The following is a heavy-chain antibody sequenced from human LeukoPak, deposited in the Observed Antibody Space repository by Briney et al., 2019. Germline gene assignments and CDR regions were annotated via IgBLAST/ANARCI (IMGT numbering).Heavy chain of an antibody. V-gene: IGHV3-21*01. D-gene: IGHD6-19*01. J-gene: IGHJ4*02. CDR2: ISSSSSYI. CDR1: GFTFSSYS. CDR3: ARVVAGYYFDY. Sequence: GGSLRLSCAASGFTFSSYSMNWVRQAPGKGLEWVSSISSSSSYIYYADSVKGRFTISRDNAKNSLYPQMNSLRAEDTAVYYCARVVAGYYFDYWGQGTLVTVSS.